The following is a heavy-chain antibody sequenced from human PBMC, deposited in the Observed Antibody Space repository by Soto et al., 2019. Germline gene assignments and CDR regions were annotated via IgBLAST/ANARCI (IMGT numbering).Heavy chain of an antibody. J-gene: IGHJ4*02. CDR1: GGSFTSNNW. CDR2: IYRTGST. Sequence: QVQLQESGPGLVKPSGTLSLTCAVSGGSFTSNNWWTWVRQPPGQGLEWIGEIYRTGSTNYNPSLTSRVTISIDKSENQFSLKVPSLTAADTAVYYCASRNPGTSVDYWGQGTLVTVSS. V-gene: IGHV4-4*02. CDR3: ASRNPGTSVDY. D-gene: IGHD1-7*01.